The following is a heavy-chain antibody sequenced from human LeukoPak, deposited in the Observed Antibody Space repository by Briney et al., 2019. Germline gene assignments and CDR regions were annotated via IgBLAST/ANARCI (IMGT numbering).Heavy chain of an antibody. CDR3: ARGLPYASPQAGN. V-gene: IGHV4-59*01. Sequence: SETLSLTCTVSGGSICNNYWSWIRQTPGRGLEWIGYIYYTGSTYYSPSLESRVTISLDTSKNQVSLKLRSVTAADTAIYYCARGLPYASPQAGNCGQGSLVTVSS. CDR1: GGSICNNY. D-gene: IGHD2-2*01. CDR2: IYYTGST. J-gene: IGHJ4*02.